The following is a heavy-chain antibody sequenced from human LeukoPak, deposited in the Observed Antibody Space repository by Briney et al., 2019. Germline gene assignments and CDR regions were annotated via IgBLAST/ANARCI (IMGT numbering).Heavy chain of an antibody. CDR3: ARSNYGSGNYSLDF. V-gene: IGHV3-48*04. Sequence: GGSLRLSCAASGFTFRSYSMNWVRQAPGKGLEWVSYISSSSSSIYYVDSVKGRFIISRDNAKNSLYLQMNSLRAGDTAVYYCARSNYGSGNYSLDFWGQGTLVTVSS. CDR2: ISSSSSSI. D-gene: IGHD3-10*01. CDR1: GFTFRSYS. J-gene: IGHJ4*02.